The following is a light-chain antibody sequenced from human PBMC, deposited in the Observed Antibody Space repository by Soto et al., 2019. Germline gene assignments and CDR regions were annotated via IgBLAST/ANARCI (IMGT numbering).Light chain of an antibody. J-gene: IGLJ3*02. CDR2: DNN. CDR1: SSNIGNNY. Sequence: QSVLTQPPSVSAAPGQKVSISCSGSSSNIGNNYVSWYQQFPGTAPKLLIYDNNNRPSGIPDRFSGAKSGTSATLDITGLQTGDEAEYYCGTWDISVNGGRFGGGTKLTVL. V-gene: IGLV1-51*01. CDR3: GTWDISVNGGR.